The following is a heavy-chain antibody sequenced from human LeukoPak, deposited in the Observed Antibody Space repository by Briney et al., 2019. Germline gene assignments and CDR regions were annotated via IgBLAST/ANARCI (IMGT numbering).Heavy chain of an antibody. V-gene: IGHV1-8*02. Sequence: ASVKVSCKASGGTFSSYDINWVRQATGQGLEWMGWMNPNSGNTGYAQKFQGRVTMTRNTSISTAYMELSSLRSEDTAVYYCARVVSGYSYGYAYFAYYFDYWGQGTLVTVSS. CDR3: ARVVSGYSYGYAYFAYYFDY. CDR2: MNPNSGNT. CDR1: GGTFSSYD. J-gene: IGHJ4*02. D-gene: IGHD5-18*01.